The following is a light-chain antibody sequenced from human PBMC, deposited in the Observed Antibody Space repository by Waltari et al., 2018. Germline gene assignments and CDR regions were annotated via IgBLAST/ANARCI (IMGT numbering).Light chain of an antibody. Sequence: QSVLTQPPSVSGAPGQRVTVSCTGTNPNIRAGYDVPWYQQFPGTAPKLLISGSANRPSGVPDRFSGSKSGTSASLAITGLQTEDEADYYCQSYDISLSGFWVFGGGTKLTVL. CDR2: GSA. CDR1: NPNIRAGYD. V-gene: IGLV1-40*01. CDR3: QSYDISLSGFWV. J-gene: IGLJ3*02.